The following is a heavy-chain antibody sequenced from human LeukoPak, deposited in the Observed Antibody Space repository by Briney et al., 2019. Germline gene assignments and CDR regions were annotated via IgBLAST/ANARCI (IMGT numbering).Heavy chain of an antibody. CDR3: ARGRYCSATICSGGDAFDI. J-gene: IGHJ3*02. V-gene: IGHV4-4*07. CDR1: GGAISNYY. Sequence: SESLSLACRVSGGAISNYYGCWIRQPAGKGMEWIGRIYTSASTNYNPSLKCRVTLSVDASKNQFSLRLSSLTAADTAVYYCARGRYCSATICSGGDAFDIWGQGTVVTVSS. D-gene: IGHD5-24*01. CDR2: IYTSAST.